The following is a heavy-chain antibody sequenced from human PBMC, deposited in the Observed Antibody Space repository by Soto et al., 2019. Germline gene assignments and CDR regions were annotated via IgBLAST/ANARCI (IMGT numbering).Heavy chain of an antibody. CDR2: ISAYNGNT. CDR1: GYTFTSYG. V-gene: IGHV1-18*04. J-gene: IGHJ6*02. CDR3: ARAPSIAARRYYYYYYGMDV. D-gene: IGHD6-6*01. Sequence: GASVKVSCKASGYTFTSYGISWVRQAPGQGLEWMGWISAYNGNTNYAQKLQGRVTMTTDTSTSTAYMELRSLRSDDTAVYYCARAPSIAARRYYYYYYGMDVWGQGTTVTVSS.